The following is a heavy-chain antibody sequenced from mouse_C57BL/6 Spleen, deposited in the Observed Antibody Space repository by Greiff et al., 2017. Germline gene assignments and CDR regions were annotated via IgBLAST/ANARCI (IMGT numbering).Heavy chain of an antibody. CDR3: ARPLYDYDGYAMDY. V-gene: IGHV5-17*01. CDR1: GFTFSDYG. J-gene: IGHJ4*01. CDR2: ISSGSSTI. Sequence: EVKLVESGGGLVKPGGSLKLSCAASGFTFSDYGMHWVRQAPEKGLEWVAYISSGSSTIYYADTVKGRFTISRDNAKNTLFLQMTSLRSEDTAMYYCARPLYDYDGYAMDYWGQGTSVTVSS. D-gene: IGHD2-4*01.